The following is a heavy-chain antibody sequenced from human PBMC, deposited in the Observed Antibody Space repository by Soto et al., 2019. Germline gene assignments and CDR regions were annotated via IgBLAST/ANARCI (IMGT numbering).Heavy chain of an antibody. CDR3: VKDKEMATILGAFDI. Sequence: GGSLRLSCSASGFTFSSYAMHWVRQAPGKGLEYVSAISSNGGSTYYADSVKGRFTISRDNSKNTLYLQMSSLRAEDTAVYYCVKDKEMATILGAFDIWGQGTMVTVSS. CDR2: ISSNGGST. D-gene: IGHD5-12*01. V-gene: IGHV3-64D*06. CDR1: GFTFSSYA. J-gene: IGHJ3*02.